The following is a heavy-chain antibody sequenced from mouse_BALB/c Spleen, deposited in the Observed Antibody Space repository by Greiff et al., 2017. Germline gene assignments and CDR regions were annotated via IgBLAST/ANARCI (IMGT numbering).Heavy chain of an antibody. V-gene: IGHV14-3*02. D-gene: IGHD2-3*01. CDR1: GFNFKDTY. J-gene: IGHJ4*01. Sequence: VQLQQPGAELVKPGASVKLSCTASGFNFKDTYMHWVKQRPEQGLEWIGRIDPANGNTKYDPKFQGKATITADTSSNTAYLQFSSLTSEDTAVYYCARGYDGYSVAMDYWGQGTSVTVSA. CDR2: IDPANGNT. CDR3: ARGYDGYSVAMDY.